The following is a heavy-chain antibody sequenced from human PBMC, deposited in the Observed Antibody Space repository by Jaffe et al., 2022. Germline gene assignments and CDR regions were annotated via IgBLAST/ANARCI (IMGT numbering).Heavy chain of an antibody. CDR2: ISYDGSNK. Sequence: QVQLVESGGGVVQPGRSLRLSCAASGFTFSSYGMHWVRQAPGKGLEWVAVISYDGSNKYYADSVKGRFTISRDNSKNTLYLQMNSLRAEDTAVYYCAKEWITFAFDYWGQGTLVTVSS. CDR1: GFTFSSYG. J-gene: IGHJ4*02. D-gene: IGHD3-16*01. V-gene: IGHV3-30*18. CDR3: AKEWITFAFDY.